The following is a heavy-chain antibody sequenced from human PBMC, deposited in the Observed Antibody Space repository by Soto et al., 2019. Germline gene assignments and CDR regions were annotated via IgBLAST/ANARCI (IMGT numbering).Heavy chain of an antibody. CDR3: TTSGDPYYYDSSGYRIDI. D-gene: IGHD3-22*01. CDR2: IKSKTDGGTT. V-gene: IGHV3-15*07. Sequence: PGGSLRLSCAASGFTFSNAWMNWVHQAPGKGLEWVGRIKSKTDGGTTDYAAPVKGRFTISRDDSKNTLYLQMNSLKTEDTAVYYCTTSGDPYYYDSSGYRIDIWGQGTMVTVSS. CDR1: GFTFSNAW. J-gene: IGHJ3*02.